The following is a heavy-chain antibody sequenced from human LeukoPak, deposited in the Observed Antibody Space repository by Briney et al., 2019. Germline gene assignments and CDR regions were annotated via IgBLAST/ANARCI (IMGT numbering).Heavy chain of an antibody. CDR3: AKGIIEVVVPAAISY. CDR1: GFTFSSYG. D-gene: IGHD2-2*02. J-gene: IGHJ4*02. CDR2: IRYDGSNK. Sequence: GGSLRLSCAASGFTFSSYGMHWVRQAPGKVLEWAAFIRYDGSNKYYADSVKGRFTISRDNSKNTLYLQMNSLRAEDTAVYFCAKGIIEVVVPAAISYWGQGTLVTVSS. V-gene: IGHV3-30*02.